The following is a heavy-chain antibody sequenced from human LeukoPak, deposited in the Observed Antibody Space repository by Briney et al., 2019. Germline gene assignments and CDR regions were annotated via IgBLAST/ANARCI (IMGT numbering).Heavy chain of an antibody. CDR3: ASRSGRGLYGMDV. CDR2: IYPGDSDT. D-gene: IGHD2-15*01. J-gene: IGHJ6*02. CDR1: GYSFTSYW. Sequence: GESLKISCKGSGYSFTSYWIGWVRQMPGKGLEWMGIIYPGDSDTTYSPSFQGQVTISANKSISTAYLQWSSLKASDTAMYYCASRSGRGLYGMDVWGLGTMVTVSS. V-gene: IGHV5-51*01.